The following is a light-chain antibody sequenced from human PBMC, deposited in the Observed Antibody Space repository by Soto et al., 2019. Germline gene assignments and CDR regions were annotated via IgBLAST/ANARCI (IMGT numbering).Light chain of an antibody. Sequence: EIVMTQSPATLSVSPGERATLSCRASQSVFTSLAWYQQKPGQAPRLLIYGAATRAIGIPARFSGSGSGTDFTHTIIDLQSADVAVYYCQQYHNGHAFGQG. CDR3: QQYHNGHA. J-gene: IGKJ1*01. CDR2: GAA. CDR1: QSVFTS. V-gene: IGKV3-15*01.